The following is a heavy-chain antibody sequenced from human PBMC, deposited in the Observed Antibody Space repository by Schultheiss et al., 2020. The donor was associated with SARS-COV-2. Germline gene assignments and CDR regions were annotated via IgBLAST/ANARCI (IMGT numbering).Heavy chain of an antibody. CDR1: GGSISSYY. CDR3: ARRGGSSWYGELDY. D-gene: IGHD6-13*01. Sequence: ETLSLTCTVSGGSISSYYWSWIRQPPGKGLEWMGIIYPGDSDTRYSPSFQGQVTISADKSISTAYLQWSSLKASDTAMYYCARRGGSSWYGELDYWGQGTLVTVSS. V-gene: IGHV5-51*01. J-gene: IGHJ4*02. CDR2: IYPGDSDT.